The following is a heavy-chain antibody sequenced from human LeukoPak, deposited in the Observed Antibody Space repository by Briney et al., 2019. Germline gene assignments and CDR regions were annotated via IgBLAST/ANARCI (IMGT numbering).Heavy chain of an antibody. CDR3: ASPYGDLDY. D-gene: IGHD4-17*01. V-gene: IGHV4-34*01. J-gene: IGHJ4*02. CDR2: INHSGST. Sequence: SETLSLTYAVYGGSFSGYYWSWIRQPPGKGLEWIGEINHSGSTNYNPSLKSRVTISVDTSKNQFSLKLSSVTAADTAVYYCASPYGDLDYWGQGTLVTVSS. CDR1: GGSFSGYY.